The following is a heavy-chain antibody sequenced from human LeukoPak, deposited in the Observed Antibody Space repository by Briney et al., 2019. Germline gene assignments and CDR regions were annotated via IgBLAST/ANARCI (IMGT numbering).Heavy chain of an antibody. CDR1: GFTFSSYI. V-gene: IGHV3-48*02. Sequence: GGSLRLSCAASGFTFSSYIMNWVRPAPRKGREWVSYISSSSSTIYYADSAKGAFTISRDNVKNSLYLQKNSLRDEDTPVYYCASTYDILTGYLDYWGQGTLVTVSS. CDR2: ISSSSSTI. CDR3: ASTYDILTGYLDY. J-gene: IGHJ4*02. D-gene: IGHD3-9*01.